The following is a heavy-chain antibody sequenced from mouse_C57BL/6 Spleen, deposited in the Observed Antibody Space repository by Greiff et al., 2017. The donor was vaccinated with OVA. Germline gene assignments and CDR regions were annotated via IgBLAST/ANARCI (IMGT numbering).Heavy chain of an antibody. CDR2: IDPENGDT. J-gene: IGHJ3*01. CDR1: GFNIKDDY. V-gene: IGHV14-4*01. Sequence: VQLQHSFSSLFRPSAPATSSSPAPGFNIKDDYMHWVKQRPEQGLEWIGWIDPENGDTEYASKFQGKATITADTSSNTAYLQLSSLTSEDTAVYYCTTKDSPFAYWGQGTLVTVSA. CDR3: TTKDSPFAY.